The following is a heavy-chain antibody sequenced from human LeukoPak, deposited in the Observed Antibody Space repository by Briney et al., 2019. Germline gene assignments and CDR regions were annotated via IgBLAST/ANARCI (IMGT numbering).Heavy chain of an antibody. J-gene: IGHJ5*02. D-gene: IGHD2-8*01. V-gene: IGHV3-30*04. CDR1: GFTFSSHA. Sequence: GGSLRLSCVASGFTFSSHAMNWVRQAPGKGLEWVAVISYDGSNKYYVDSVKGRFTIFRDNSKNTLYLQMNSLRAEDTAVYYCARVGTSSLRDWFDPWGQGTLVTVSS. CDR2: ISYDGSNK. CDR3: ARVGTSSLRDWFDP.